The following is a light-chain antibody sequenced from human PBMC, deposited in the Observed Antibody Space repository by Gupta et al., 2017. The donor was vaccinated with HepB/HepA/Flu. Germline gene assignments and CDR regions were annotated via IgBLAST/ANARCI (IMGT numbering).Light chain of an antibody. V-gene: IGKV3-15*01. J-gene: IGKJ4*01. CDR1: QSINNN. Sequence: EIVMTQSPATLSVSPGERATLSCRASQSINNNLALYQQKPGQAPRLLIYGASTRATGIPARFSGSGSGTEFTLTISSLQSEDFAVYYCQQYNKWPPLTFGGGTKVEIK. CDR2: GAS. CDR3: QQYNKWPPLT.